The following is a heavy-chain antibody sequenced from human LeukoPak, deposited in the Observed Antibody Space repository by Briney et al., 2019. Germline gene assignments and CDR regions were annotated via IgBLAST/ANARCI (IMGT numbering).Heavy chain of an antibody. V-gene: IGHV3-23*01. CDR1: GYSISSGYY. CDR3: AKGYSYGYVSDYYYYYMDV. Sequence: ETLSLTCAVSGYSISSGYYWGWIRQPPGKGLEWVSAISGSGGSTYYADSVKGRFTISRDNSKNTLYLQMNSLRAEDTAVYYCAKGYSYGYVSDYYYYYMDVWGKGTTVTVSS. CDR2: ISGSGGST. D-gene: IGHD5-18*01. J-gene: IGHJ6*03.